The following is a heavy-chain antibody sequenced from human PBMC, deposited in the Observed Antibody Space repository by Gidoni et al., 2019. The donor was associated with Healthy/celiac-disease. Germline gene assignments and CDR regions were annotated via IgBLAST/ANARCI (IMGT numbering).Heavy chain of an antibody. Sequence: QLQLQESGPGLVQPSETLSLTCTVSGCSISSSIYYWGWIRQPPGKGLEWIGSIYSSGSTYYNPSLKSRVTISVDTSKNQFSLKLSSVTAADTAVYYCASLANCSGGSCYNWGQGTLVTVSS. CDR1: GCSISSSIYY. J-gene: IGHJ4*02. CDR3: ASLANCSGGSCYN. D-gene: IGHD2-15*01. CDR2: IYSSGST. V-gene: IGHV4-39*01.